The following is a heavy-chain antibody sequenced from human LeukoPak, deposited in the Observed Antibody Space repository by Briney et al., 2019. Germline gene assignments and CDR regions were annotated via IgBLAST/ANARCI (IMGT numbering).Heavy chain of an antibody. J-gene: IGHJ5*02. V-gene: IGHV4-34*01. CDR2: INHSGST. CDR3: ARAPYYYGSGVVANWFDP. Sequence: SETLSLTCAVYGGSFSGYYWSWIRQPPGKGLEWIGEINHSGSTKYNQSLKSRVTISVDTSKNQFSLKLSSVTAADTAVYYCARAPYYYGSGVVANWFDPWGQGTLVTVAS. D-gene: IGHD3-10*01. CDR1: GGSFSGYY.